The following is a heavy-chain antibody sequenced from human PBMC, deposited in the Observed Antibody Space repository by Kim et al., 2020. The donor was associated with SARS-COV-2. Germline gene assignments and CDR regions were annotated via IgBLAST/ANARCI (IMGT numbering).Heavy chain of an antibody. Sequence: RYSPSFQGQVTISADKSISTAYLQWSSLKASDTAMYYCARRAGSGKGFDYWGQGTLVTVSS. V-gene: IGHV5-51*01. CDR3: ARRAGSGKGFDY. D-gene: IGHD3-10*01. J-gene: IGHJ4*02.